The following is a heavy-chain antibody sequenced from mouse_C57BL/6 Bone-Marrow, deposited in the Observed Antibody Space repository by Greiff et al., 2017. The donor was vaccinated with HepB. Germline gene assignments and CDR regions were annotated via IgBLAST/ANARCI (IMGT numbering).Heavy chain of an antibody. CDR2: IRNKANGYTT. D-gene: IGHD1-1*01. J-gene: IGHJ2*01. V-gene: IGHV7-3*01. CDR1: GFTFTDYY. Sequence: EVQRVESGGGLVQPGGSLSLSCAASGFTFTDYYMSWVRQPPGKALEWLGFIRNKANGYTTEYSASVKGRFTISRDNSQSILYLQMNALRAEDSATYYCARDIAVAYFDYWGQGTTLTVSS. CDR3: ARDIAVAYFDY.